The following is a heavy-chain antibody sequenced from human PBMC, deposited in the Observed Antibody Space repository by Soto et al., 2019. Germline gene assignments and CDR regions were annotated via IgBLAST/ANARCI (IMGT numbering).Heavy chain of an antibody. Sequence: GGSLRLSCAASGFTVSSNYMSWVRQAPGKGLEWVSVIYSGGSTYYADSVKGRFTISRDNSKNTLYLQMNSLRAEDTAVYYCAREESSGNYFDYWGQGTLVTVSS. CDR1: GFTVSSNY. V-gene: IGHV3-66*01. CDR3: AREESSGNYFDY. J-gene: IGHJ4*02. D-gene: IGHD6-19*01. CDR2: IYSGGST.